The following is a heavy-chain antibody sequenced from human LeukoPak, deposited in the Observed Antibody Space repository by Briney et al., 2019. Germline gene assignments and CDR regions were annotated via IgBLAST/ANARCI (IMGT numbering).Heavy chain of an antibody. Sequence: ASVKVSCKVSGYTLTELSMHWVRQAPGKGLEWMGGFDPEDGETIYAQKFQGRVTMTEDTSTDTAYMELSSLRSEDTDVYYCATVRGVRYFDWLLEVHYFDYWGQGTLVTVSS. D-gene: IGHD3-9*01. V-gene: IGHV1-24*01. CDR2: FDPEDGET. CDR1: GYTLTELS. CDR3: ATVRGVRYFDWLLEVHYFDY. J-gene: IGHJ4*02.